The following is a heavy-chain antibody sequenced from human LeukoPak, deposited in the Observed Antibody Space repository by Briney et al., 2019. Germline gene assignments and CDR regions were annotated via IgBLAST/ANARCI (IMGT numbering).Heavy chain of an antibody. V-gene: IGHV3-11*05. CDR1: GFTFSDYY. Sequence: GGSLRLSCAASGFTFSDYYMSWIRQAPGKGLEWVSYISSGSDYTNYADAVKGRFTISRDNAKNSLSLQMSSLRAEDTAVYYCATGYYFGSGSYGYLDYWGQGTLATVSS. CDR2: ISSGSDYT. D-gene: IGHD3-10*01. J-gene: IGHJ4*02. CDR3: ATGYYFGSGSYGYLDY.